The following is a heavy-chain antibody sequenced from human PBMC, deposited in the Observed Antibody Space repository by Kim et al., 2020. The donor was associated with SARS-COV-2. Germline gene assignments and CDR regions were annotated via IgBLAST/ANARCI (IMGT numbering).Heavy chain of an antibody. Sequence: GGSLRLSCAASGFTFSSYAMCWVRHAPGKGLEWVSAISGSGGSTYYADPVKGRFTISRDNSKNTLYLQMNSLRAEDTAVYYCAKVGNSFMIKFGEGWGQGTLVTVSS. D-gene: IGHD3-16*01. V-gene: IGHV3-23*01. CDR2: ISGSGGST. CDR1: GFTFSSYA. CDR3: AKVGNSFMIKFGEG. J-gene: IGHJ4*02.